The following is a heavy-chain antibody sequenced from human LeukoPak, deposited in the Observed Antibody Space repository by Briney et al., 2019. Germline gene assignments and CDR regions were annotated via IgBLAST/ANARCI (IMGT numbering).Heavy chain of an antibody. CDR2: INSDGSST. CDR1: GFTFSSHY. J-gene: IGHJ4*02. Sequence: GGPLRLSCAASGFTFSSHYMHWVRQAPGKGLVWVSRINSDGSSTNYADSVKGRFTISRDNAKNTLFLQMNSLRDEDTAVYYCARESSSTASHSFDYWGQGTLVTVSS. V-gene: IGHV3-74*01. CDR3: ARESSSTASHSFDY. D-gene: IGHD4-17*01.